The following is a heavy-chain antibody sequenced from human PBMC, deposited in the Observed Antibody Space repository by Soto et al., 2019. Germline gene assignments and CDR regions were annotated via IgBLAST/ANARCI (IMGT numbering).Heavy chain of an antibody. J-gene: IGHJ4*02. Sequence: ASVKVSCKASGYTFTSYAMHWVRQATGQRLEWMGWINAGNGNTKYSQKFQGRVTITRDTSASTAYMELSSLRSEDTAVYYCARDLDCSVASCQSDYWGQGTLVTVSS. CDR3: ARDLDCSVASCQSDY. CDR2: INAGNGNT. V-gene: IGHV1-3*01. D-gene: IGHD2-15*01. CDR1: GYTFTSYA.